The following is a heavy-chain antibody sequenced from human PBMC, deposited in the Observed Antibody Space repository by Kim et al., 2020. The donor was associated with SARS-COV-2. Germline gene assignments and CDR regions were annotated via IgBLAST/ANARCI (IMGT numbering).Heavy chain of an antibody. D-gene: IGHD2-15*01. J-gene: IGHJ3*02. V-gene: IGHV1-69*13. Sequence: SVKVSCKASGGTFSSYAISWVRQAPGQGLEWMGGIIPIFGTANYAQKFQGRVTITADESTSTAYMELSSLRSEDTSVDYCARDPGHCSGSSCYLGAFDIRGQGTMVTVSS. CDR1: GGTFSSYA. CDR2: IIPIFGTA. CDR3: ARDPGHCSGSSCYLGAFDI.